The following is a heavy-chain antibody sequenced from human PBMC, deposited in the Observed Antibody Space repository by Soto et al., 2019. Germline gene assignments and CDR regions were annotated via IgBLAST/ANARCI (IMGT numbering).Heavy chain of an antibody. CDR1: GFTFSAHS. CDR2: ISDDANER. D-gene: IGHD3-22*01. Sequence: GGSLRLSCAVSGFTFSAHSVHWVRQAPGKGLEWVASISDDANERYYADSVKGRFAISRDNSKNTLYLQMNSLSTEDTALYYCASRYYYDRSGYYWYYLDWWGQGTQVPVSS. J-gene: IGHJ4*01. V-gene: IGHV3-30*09. CDR3: ASRYYYDRSGYYWYYLDW.